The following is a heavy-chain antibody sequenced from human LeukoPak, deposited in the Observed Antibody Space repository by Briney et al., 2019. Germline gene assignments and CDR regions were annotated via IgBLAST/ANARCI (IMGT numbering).Heavy chain of an antibody. V-gene: IGHV4-39*07. CDR1: GGSISSSSYY. CDR3: ARYRSGSYRFDP. J-gene: IGHJ5*02. CDR2: IFHTGST. D-gene: IGHD3-10*01. Sequence: SETLSLTCTVSGGSISSSSYYWGWIRQPPGKGLEWIGYIFHTGSTYYSPSLKSRVTISVDTSKNQFSLNLASVTAADTAVYYCARYRSGSYRFDPWGQGTQVTVSS.